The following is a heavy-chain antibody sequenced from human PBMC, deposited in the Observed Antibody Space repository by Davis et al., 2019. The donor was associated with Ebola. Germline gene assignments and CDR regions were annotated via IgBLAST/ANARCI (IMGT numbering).Heavy chain of an antibody. J-gene: IGHJ4*02. Sequence: GESLKISCATSGFTAPNYAMTWVRQAPGKGLEWASTINPTGSRTYYADSVKGRFTISRDNSKSTLYLQMNSLRAEDTALYYCTRASMVTFGGVMGRPDYWGQGTLVTVSS. V-gene: IGHV3-23*05. CDR1: GFTAPNYA. CDR2: INPTGSRT. D-gene: IGHD3-16*01. CDR3: TRASMVTFGGVMGRPDY.